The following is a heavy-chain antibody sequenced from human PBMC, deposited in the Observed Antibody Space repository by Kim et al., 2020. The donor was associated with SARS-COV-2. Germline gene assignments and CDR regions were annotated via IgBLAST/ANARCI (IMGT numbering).Heavy chain of an antibody. CDR1: GFTFSSYA. J-gene: IGHJ6*02. CDR2: ISGSGGST. V-gene: IGHV3-23*01. CDR3: AKDAESIAVAGADYYYYGMDV. D-gene: IGHD6-19*01. Sequence: GGSLRLSCAASGFTFSSYAMSWVRQAPGKGLEWVSAISGSGGSTYYADSVKGRFTISRDNSKNTLYLQMNSLRAEDTAVYYCAKDAESIAVAGADYYYYGMDVWGQGTTVTVSS.